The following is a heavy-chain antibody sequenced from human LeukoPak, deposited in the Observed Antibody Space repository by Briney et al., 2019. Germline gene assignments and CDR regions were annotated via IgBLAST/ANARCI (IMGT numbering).Heavy chain of an antibody. CDR2: ISGSGGST. CDR3: AKDVYSSGWYYFDY. Sequence: LAGGSLRLSCAASGFTFSSYAMSWVRHAPGKGLEWVSAISGSGGSTYYADSVKGRFTISRDNSKNTLYLQMNSLRAEDTAVYYCAKDVYSSGWYYFDYWGQGTLVTVSS. V-gene: IGHV3-23*01. CDR1: GFTFSSYA. D-gene: IGHD6-19*01. J-gene: IGHJ4*02.